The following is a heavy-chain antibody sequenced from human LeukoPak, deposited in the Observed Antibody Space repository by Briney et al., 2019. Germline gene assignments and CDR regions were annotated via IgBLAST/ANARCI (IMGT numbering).Heavy chain of an antibody. CDR2: ISSSSSYI. CDR1: GFTFSSYS. V-gene: IGHV3-21*01. CDR3: ARDHSGWYYFDY. Sequence: GGSLRLSCAASGFTFSSYSMNWVRQAPGKGLEWVSSISSSSSYIYYADSVKGRFTISRDNAKNSLYLQINSLRAEDTAVYYCARDHSGWYYFDYWGQGTLVTVSS. J-gene: IGHJ4*02. D-gene: IGHD6-19*01.